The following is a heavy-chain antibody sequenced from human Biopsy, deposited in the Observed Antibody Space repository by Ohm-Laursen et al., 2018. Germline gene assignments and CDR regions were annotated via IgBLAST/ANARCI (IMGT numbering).Heavy chain of an antibody. Sequence: PSDTLSLTCAVNGESSSGYFWNWIRQPPGKGLEWIGEINQSGSTKYNPSLKRRATLSADSPNSQFSLRLTSVTAADTAIYYCARGSGYFKLDVWGQGTTVTVSS. D-gene: IGHD5-12*01. CDR1: GESSSGYF. V-gene: IGHV4-34*01. CDR2: INQSGST. CDR3: ARGSGYFKLDV. J-gene: IGHJ6*02.